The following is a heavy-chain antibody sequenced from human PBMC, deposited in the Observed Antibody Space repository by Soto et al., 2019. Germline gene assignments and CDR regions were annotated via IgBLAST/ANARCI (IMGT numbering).Heavy chain of an antibody. Sequence: QVQLVQSGAEVKKPGSSVKVSCKASGGTFSSYAISWVRQAPGQGLEWMGGIIPIFGTANYAQKFQGRVTITADESTSTAYMELSSLRSEDTAVYYCARGQDIVLVPAAMIDYYYYYGMDVWGQGTTVTVSS. J-gene: IGHJ6*02. D-gene: IGHD2-2*01. V-gene: IGHV1-69*12. CDR2: IIPIFGTA. CDR1: GGTFSSYA. CDR3: ARGQDIVLVPAAMIDYYYYYGMDV.